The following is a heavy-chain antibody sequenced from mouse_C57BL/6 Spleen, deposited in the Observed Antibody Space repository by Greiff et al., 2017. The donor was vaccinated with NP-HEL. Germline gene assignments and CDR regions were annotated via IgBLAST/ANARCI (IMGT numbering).Heavy chain of an antibody. CDR2: IDPETGGT. V-gene: IGHV1-15*01. D-gene: IGHD1-1*01. J-gene: IGHJ3*01. CDR1: GYTFTDYE. Sequence: QVQLKQSGAELVRPGASVTLSCKASGYTFTDYEMHWVKQTPVHGLEWIGAIDPETGGTAYNQKFKGKAILTADKSSSTAYMELRSLTSEDSAVYYCTRKALRAWFAYWGQGTLVTVSA. CDR3: TRKALRAWFAY.